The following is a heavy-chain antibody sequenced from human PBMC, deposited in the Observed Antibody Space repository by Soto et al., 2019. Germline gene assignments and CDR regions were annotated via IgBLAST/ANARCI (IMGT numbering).Heavy chain of an antibody. J-gene: IGHJ4*02. D-gene: IGHD5-12*01. CDR1: GGSISSSSYY. CDR3: ARHRGYSGYDGRFDY. V-gene: IGHV4-39*01. CDR2: IYYSGST. Sequence: PSETLSLTCTVSGGSISSSSYYWGWIRQPPGKGLEWIGSIYYSGSTYYNPSLKSRVTISVDTSKNQFSLKLSSVTAADTAVYYCARHRGYSGYDGRFDYWGQGTLVTVSS.